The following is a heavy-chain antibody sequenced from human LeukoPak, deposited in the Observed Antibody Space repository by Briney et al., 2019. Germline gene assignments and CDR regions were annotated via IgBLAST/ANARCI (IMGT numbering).Heavy chain of an antibody. CDR3: ARQAYCGGDCSANFDY. J-gene: IGHJ4*02. CDR2: ISPGGSDA. Sequence: GESLKISCKGSGYRFTSHWIDWVRQLPGKGLEWMGIISPGGSDAGYSPSFQGQVTISADKSINTAYLQWSSLKASDTAMYYCARQAYCGGDCSANFDYWGQGTLVTVSS. V-gene: IGHV5-51*01. CDR1: GYRFTSHW. D-gene: IGHD2-21*02.